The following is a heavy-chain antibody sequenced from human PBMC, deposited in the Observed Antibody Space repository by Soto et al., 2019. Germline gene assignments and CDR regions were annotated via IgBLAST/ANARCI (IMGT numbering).Heavy chain of an antibody. Sequence: SETLSLTCAVYGGSFSGYYWSWIRQPPGKGLEWIGEINHSGSTNYNPSLKSRVTISVDTSKNQFSLKLSSVTAADTAVYYCARATAESIIRWFDARGKGTLVTVST. CDR2: INHSGST. J-gene: IGHJ5*02. CDR3: ARATAESIIRWFDA. CDR1: GGSFSGYY. V-gene: IGHV4-34*01. D-gene: IGHD3-3*01.